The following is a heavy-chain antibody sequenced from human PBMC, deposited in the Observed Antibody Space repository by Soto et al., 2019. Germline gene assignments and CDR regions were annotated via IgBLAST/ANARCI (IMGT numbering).Heavy chain of an antibody. CDR3: ARHRSSTSYGMDV. CDR1: GYSFTSYW. Sequence: GESLKISCKGSGYSFTSYWIGWVRQMPGKGLERMGIIYPGDSDTRYSPSFEGQVTISADKSISTAYLQWSSLKASDTAMYYCARHRSSTSYGMDVWGQGTTVNVSS. CDR2: IYPGDSDT. J-gene: IGHJ6*02. V-gene: IGHV5-51*01. D-gene: IGHD6-13*01.